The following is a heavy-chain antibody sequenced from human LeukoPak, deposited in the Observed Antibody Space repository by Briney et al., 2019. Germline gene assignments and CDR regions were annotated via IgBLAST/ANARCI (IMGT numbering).Heavy chain of an antibody. J-gene: IGHJ5*02. CDR2: ISSSGSTI. CDR1: GFTFSDYY. Sequence: GGSLRLSCAASGFTFSDYYMSWIRQAPGKGLEWVSYISSSGSTIYYADSVKGRFTISRDNAKNSLYLQMNSLRAEDTAVYYCARDCSSSTSCRGPWFDPWGQGTLVTVSS. V-gene: IGHV3-11*01. CDR3: ARDCSSSTSCRGPWFDP. D-gene: IGHD2-2*01.